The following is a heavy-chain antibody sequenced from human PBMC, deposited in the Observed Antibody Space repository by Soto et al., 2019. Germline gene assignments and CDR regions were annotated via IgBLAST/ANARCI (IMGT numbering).Heavy chain of an antibody. J-gene: IGHJ5*02. D-gene: IGHD3-22*01. Sequence: QVQLVQSGAEVKKPGSSVKVSCKASGGTFSSYAISWVRQAPGQGLEWMGGIIPIFGTANYAQKVQGRVTSHEDQSTSTAYMEVSSLRPEATAVYYCAGDACTSGYYDAGWFDLWGQGTLVNDSS. CDR1: GGTFSSYA. V-gene: IGHV1-69*01. CDR3: AGDACTSGYYDAGWFDL. CDR2: IIPIFGTA.